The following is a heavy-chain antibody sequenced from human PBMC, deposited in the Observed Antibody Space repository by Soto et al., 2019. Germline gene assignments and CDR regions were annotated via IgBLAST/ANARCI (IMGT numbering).Heavy chain of an antibody. J-gene: IGHJ6*02. V-gene: IGHV4-31*03. D-gene: IGHD3-3*01. CDR3: ARDVTDFWSGHEGMDV. CDR1: GGSISNGGYY. CDR2: IYYSGST. Sequence: SETLSLTCTVSGGSISNGGYYWTWIRQHPGKGLEWIGYIYYSGSTYYNPSLKSRVTISVDTSKNLFSLKLTSVTAADTAVYYCARDVTDFWSGHEGMDVWGQGTTVTVSS.